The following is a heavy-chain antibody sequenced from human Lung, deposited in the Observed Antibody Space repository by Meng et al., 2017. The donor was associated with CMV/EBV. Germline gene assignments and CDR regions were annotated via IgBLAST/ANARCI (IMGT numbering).Heavy chain of an antibody. CDR3: AKDEFRYCSSTSCLDAFDI. V-gene: IGHV3-33*06. D-gene: IGHD2-2*01. J-gene: IGHJ3*02. Sequence: GGSLRLSCAASGFTFSSYGMHWVRQAPGKGLEWVAVIWYDGSNKYYADSVKGRFTISRDNSKNTLYLQMNSLRAEDTAVYYCAKDEFRYCSSTSCLDAFDIWGQGTMVXVSS. CDR2: IWYDGSNK. CDR1: GFTFSSYG.